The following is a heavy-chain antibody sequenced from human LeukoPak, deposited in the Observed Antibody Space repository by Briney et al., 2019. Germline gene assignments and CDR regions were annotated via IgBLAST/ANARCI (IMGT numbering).Heavy chain of an antibody. CDR3: ARDIAAAATGAFDI. D-gene: IGHD6-13*01. J-gene: IGHJ3*02. Sequence: ASVKDSCKACGYSFTGYYMHWVRQAPGQGLEWMGWINPNSGGTNYAQKFQGRVTMTRDTSISTAYMELSRLRSDDTAVYYCARDIAAAATGAFDIWGQGTMVTVSS. V-gene: IGHV1-2*02. CDR1: GYSFTGYY. CDR2: INPNSGGT.